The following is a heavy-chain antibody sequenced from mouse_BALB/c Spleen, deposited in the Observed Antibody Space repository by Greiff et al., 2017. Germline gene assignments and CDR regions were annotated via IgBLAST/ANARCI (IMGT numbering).Heavy chain of an antibody. J-gene: IGHJ1*01. V-gene: IGHV5-4*02. CDR1: GFTFSDYY. CDR3: ARGKGWYFDV. D-gene: IGHD2-1*01. Sequence: EVKLQESGGGLVKPGGSLKLSCAASGFTFSDYYMYWVRQTPEKRLEWVATISDGGSYTYYPDSVKGRFTISRDNAKNNLYLQMSSLKSEDTAMYYCARGKGWYFDVWGAGTTVTVSS. CDR2: ISDGGSYT.